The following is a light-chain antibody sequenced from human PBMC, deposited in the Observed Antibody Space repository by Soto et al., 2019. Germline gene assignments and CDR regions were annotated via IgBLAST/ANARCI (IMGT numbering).Light chain of an antibody. CDR1: QSVSSSY. J-gene: IGKJ3*01. Sequence: EIVLTQSPGTLSLSPGARATLSCRASQSVSSSYLAWYQHKPGQAPRLLIYGASNRATGIPDRFSGSGSGTDFTLTISRLEPEDLAVYYCQRYGSSPRFTFGPGTKVDIK. CDR2: GAS. CDR3: QRYGSSPRFT. V-gene: IGKV3-20*01.